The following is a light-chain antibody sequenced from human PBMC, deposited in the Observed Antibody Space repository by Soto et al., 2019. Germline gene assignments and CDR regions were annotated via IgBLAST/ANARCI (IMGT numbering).Light chain of an antibody. CDR1: QSVSTN. Sequence: EIVMTQSPSTLSVSPGERATLSCRASQSVSTNLDWYQQKPGKAPRLLIDNAFTRATGIPARFSGSGSGTEFILTITSLQSEDFDFYYCQQYNDWPRTFGQGTKVDIK. CDR3: QQYNDWPRT. V-gene: IGKV3-15*01. CDR2: NAF. J-gene: IGKJ1*01.